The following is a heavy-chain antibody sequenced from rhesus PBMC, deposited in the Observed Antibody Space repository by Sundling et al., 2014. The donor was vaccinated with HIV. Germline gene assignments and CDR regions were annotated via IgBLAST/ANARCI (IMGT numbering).Heavy chain of an antibody. V-gene: IGHV4-80*01. CDR2: INGNSGKT. D-gene: IGHD2-33*01. J-gene: IGHJ6*01. CDR1: GASISSYW. Sequence: QVQLQESGPGLVKPSETLSLICTVSGASISSYWWSWIRQPPGKGLEWIGEINGNSGKTKYNPSLKSRVTISRDTSKNHFSLRLSSVTAADTAVYYCSIAEHTLVIVPTTYGLDSWGQGVVVTVSS. CDR3: SIAEHTLVIVPTTYGLDS.